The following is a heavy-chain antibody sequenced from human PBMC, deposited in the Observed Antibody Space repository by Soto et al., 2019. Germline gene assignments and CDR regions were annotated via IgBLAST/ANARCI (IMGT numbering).Heavy chain of an antibody. CDR2: IIPILGIA. J-gene: IGHJ6*03. Sequence: SVKVSCKASGGTFSIYTISWVRQAPGQGLEWMGRIIPILGIANYAQKFQGRVTITADKSTSTAYMELSSLRSEDTAVYYCARPFYGSGRYYYYMDVWGKGTTVTVSS. CDR1: GGTFSIYT. D-gene: IGHD3-10*01. CDR3: ARPFYGSGRYYYYMDV. V-gene: IGHV1-69*02.